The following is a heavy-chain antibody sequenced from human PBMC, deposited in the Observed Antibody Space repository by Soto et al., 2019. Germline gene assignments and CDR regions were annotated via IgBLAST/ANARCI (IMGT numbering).Heavy chain of an antibody. Sequence: PGGSLRLSCAASGFTVSSSQMTCVRQAPGKALEWVSVIFIGGTTQYAVSVKGRFTIPRDYSKNTVYLQMNSLRAEDTAVYYCVRLGPYASGRHSFCHTRFDPWGQGTLVTVSS. D-gene: IGHD3-10*01. V-gene: IGHV3-53*01. CDR1: GFTVSSSQ. CDR3: VRLGPYASGRHSFCHTRFDP. CDR2: IFIGGTT. J-gene: IGHJ5*01.